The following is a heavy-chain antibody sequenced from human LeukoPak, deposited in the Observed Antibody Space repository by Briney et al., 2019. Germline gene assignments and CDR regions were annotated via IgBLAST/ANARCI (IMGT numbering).Heavy chain of an antibody. V-gene: IGHV1-2*06. Sequence: GASVKVSCKASEYTFTGYYMHWVRQAPGQGLEWMGRINPNSGGTNYAQKFQGRVTMTRDTSISTAYMELSRLRSDDTAVYYCARVVVPAAIYYYYGMDVWGQGTTVTVSS. CDR3: ARVVVPAAIYYYYGMDV. D-gene: IGHD2-2*01. CDR2: INPNSGGT. CDR1: EYTFTGYY. J-gene: IGHJ6*02.